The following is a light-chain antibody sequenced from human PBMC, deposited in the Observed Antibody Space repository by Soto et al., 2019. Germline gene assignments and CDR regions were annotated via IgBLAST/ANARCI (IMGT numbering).Light chain of an antibody. Sequence: QSALTQPASVSGSPGQSVTISCTGTSSDVGAYNYVSWYQQHPDKAPKLMIYEVSNRPSGVSNRFSASKSGNTASLTISGLQAEDEADYYCSSYTTRSLDALGTGTKVTVL. J-gene: IGLJ1*01. CDR2: EVS. CDR1: SSDVGAYNY. V-gene: IGLV2-14*01. CDR3: SSYTTRSLDA.